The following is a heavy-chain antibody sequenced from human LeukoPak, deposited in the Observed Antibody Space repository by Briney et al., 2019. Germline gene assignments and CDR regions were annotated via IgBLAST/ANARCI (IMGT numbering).Heavy chain of an antibody. CDR3: ARRGSGWYFDAFDI. V-gene: IGHV4-59*12. CDR2: IYYSGDT. Sequence: PSETLSLTCTVSGGSISNYYWSWIRQPPGKGLEWIGYIYYSGDTNYNPSLKSRVTISVDTSENQFSLNLSSVTAADTAVYYCARRGSGWYFDAFDIWGQGTMVTVSS. D-gene: IGHD6-19*01. J-gene: IGHJ3*02. CDR1: GGSISNYY.